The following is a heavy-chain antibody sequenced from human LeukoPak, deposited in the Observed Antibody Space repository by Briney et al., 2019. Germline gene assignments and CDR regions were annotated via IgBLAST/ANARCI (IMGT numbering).Heavy chain of an antibody. CDR2: IRYDGSNK. D-gene: IGHD6-19*01. Sequence: PGGSLRLSCAASGFTFSSYSMNWVRQAPGKGLEWVAFIRYDGSNKYYADSVKGRFTISRDNSKNTLYLQMNSLRAEDTAVYYCAKGGGVAVDYWGQGTLVTVSS. J-gene: IGHJ4*02. V-gene: IGHV3-30*02. CDR3: AKGGGVAVDY. CDR1: GFTFSSYS.